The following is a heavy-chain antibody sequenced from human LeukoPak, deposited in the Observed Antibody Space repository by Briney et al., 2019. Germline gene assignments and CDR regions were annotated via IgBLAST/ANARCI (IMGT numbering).Heavy chain of an antibody. CDR1: GGSFSGYY. V-gene: IGHV4-34*01. CDR2: INHSGST. J-gene: IGHJ5*02. CDR3: ARESGSYLWRSWLNP. Sequence: PSETLSLTCAVYGGSFSGYYWSWIRQPPGKGLEWIGEINHSGSTNYNPSLKSRVTISVDTSKNQFSLKLNSVAAADTAVYYCARESGSYLWRSWLNPWGQGTLVTVSS. D-gene: IGHD3-16*01.